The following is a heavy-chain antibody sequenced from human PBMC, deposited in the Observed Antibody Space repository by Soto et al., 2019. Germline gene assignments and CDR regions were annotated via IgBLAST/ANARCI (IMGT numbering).Heavy chain of an antibody. V-gene: IGHV3-23*01. Sequence: EVQLLESGGALVQPGGSLRLSCAASGFTFSNHAMNWVRQAPGKGLEWISTISDSGSTYYADSVKGRFTISRDNSKNTLYLQMNSPRGEDTAVYYCARDPGGHYCTSTSCLYFFDLWGQGSLVIVSS. CDR2: ISDSGST. J-gene: IGHJ4*02. CDR1: GFTFSNHA. D-gene: IGHD2-2*01. CDR3: ARDPGGHYCTSTSCLYFFDL.